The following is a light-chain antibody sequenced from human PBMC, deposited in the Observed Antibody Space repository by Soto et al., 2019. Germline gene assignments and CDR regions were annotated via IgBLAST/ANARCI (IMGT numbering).Light chain of an antibody. CDR3: QVWDTTSDHPV. J-gene: IGLJ2*01. Sequence: SYELTQAPSVSVAPGQTARITCGGDNIGSKRVHWYQQKPGQAPVVVIYYDSDRPSGIPERFSGSNSGNTATLTISRVEAGDEADYYCQVWDTTSDHPVFGGGTKLTVL. V-gene: IGLV3-21*04. CDR2: YDS. CDR1: NIGSKR.